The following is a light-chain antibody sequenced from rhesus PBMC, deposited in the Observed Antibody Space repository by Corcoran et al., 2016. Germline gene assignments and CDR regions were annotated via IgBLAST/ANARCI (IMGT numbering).Light chain of an antibody. CDR1: QSIISW. CDR3: QQYSSRPFT. CDR2: KAS. J-gene: IGKJ3*01. V-gene: IGKV1-22*01. Sequence: DIQMTQSPSSLSASVGDTVTITFRASQSIISWLAWYQQKPGKAPKLLIHKASSLQSAVPSRFSGSGSGTDFTLTISSLQSEDFATYYCQQYSSRPFTFGPGTKLDIK.